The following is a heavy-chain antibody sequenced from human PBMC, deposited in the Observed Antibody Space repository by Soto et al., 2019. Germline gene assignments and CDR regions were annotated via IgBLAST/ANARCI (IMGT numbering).Heavy chain of an antibody. CDR3: ARNLEDYYGSGTYSLFDY. Sequence: KTSETLSLTCAVSGHSISSSYFWGWIRQPPGKGLEWIGSVYHTGSTYYNPSLKSRLTISVDTSKNQFSLKLSSVTAADTAVYYCARNLEDYYGSGTYSLFDYWGQGTLVTVSS. CDR2: VYHTGST. V-gene: IGHV4-38-2*01. CDR1: GHSISSSYF. D-gene: IGHD3-10*01. J-gene: IGHJ4*02.